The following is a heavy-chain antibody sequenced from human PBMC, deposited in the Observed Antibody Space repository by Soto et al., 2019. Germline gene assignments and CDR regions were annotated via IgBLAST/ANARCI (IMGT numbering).Heavy chain of an antibody. Sequence: ASVKVSCKASGYTFTGYYMHWVRQAPGQGLEWMGWINPNSGGTNYAQKFQGWVTMTRDTSISTAYMELSRLRSDDTAVYYCARGPPTVLRFLEWLSFHTDFDYWGQGTLVTVSS. CDR1: GYTFTGYY. CDR3: ARGPPTVLRFLEWLSFHTDFDY. CDR2: INPNSGGT. D-gene: IGHD3-3*01. J-gene: IGHJ4*02. V-gene: IGHV1-2*04.